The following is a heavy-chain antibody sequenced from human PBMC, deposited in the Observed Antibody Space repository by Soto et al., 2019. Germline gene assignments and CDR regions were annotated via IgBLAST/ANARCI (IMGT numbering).Heavy chain of an antibody. CDR2: IVPIFSTA. CDR3: ARDRKNRDGYNYRLFD. V-gene: IGHV1-69*01. J-gene: IGHJ4*02. Sequence: QVQLVQSGAEVKKPGSSVKVSCKSSGDTFSSYAISWVRQAPGQGLEWMGGIVPIFSTARYAQKFQDRVTITADESTNTAYMELSSLRPQDTAVYYCARDRKNRDGYNYRLFDWGQGTLVAVSS. D-gene: IGHD5-12*01. CDR1: GDTFSSYA.